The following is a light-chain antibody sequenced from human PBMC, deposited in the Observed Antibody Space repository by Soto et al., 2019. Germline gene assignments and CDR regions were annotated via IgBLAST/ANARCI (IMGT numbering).Light chain of an antibody. J-gene: IGLJ1*01. CDR1: SSDVGGYKY. CDR3: SSYAGSNNYV. CDR2: AVS. Sequence: QSALTQPPSASGSPGQSVTISCTGTSSDVGGYKYVSWYQQYPGKAPKLMIYAVSERPSGVPDRFSGSKSGNTASLTVSGLQAEDEADYCCSSYAGSNNYVFGTGTKSPS. V-gene: IGLV2-8*01.